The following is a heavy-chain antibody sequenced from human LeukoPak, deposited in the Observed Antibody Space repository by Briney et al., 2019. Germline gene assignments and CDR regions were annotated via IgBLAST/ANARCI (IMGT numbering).Heavy chain of an antibody. D-gene: IGHD3-10*01. CDR1: GYTFTGYY. V-gene: IGHV1-2*02. J-gene: IGHJ4*02. CDR3: ARDKNPPITMVRGFDY. Sequence: GASVKVSCKASGYTFTGYYMHWVRQAPGQGLEWMGWINPNSGGTNYAQKFQGRVTMTRDTFISTAYMELSRLRSDDTAVYYCARDKNPPITMVRGFDYWGQGTLVTVSS. CDR2: INPNSGGT.